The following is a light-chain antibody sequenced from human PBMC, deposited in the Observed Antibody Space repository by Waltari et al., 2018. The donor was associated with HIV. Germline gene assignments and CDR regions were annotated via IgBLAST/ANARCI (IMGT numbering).Light chain of an antibody. CDR1: QSVTSSY. J-gene: IGKJ3*01. CDR2: AAS. Sequence: EIVLTQSPGTLSLSPGERATLSCRASQSVTSSYLAWYQQKPGQAPRLLIYAASSRATGIPDRFSGSGSGTDFTLTISRLEPEDFAVYYCQQYGSSPRITFGPGTKVHI. CDR3: QQYGSSPRIT. V-gene: IGKV3-20*01.